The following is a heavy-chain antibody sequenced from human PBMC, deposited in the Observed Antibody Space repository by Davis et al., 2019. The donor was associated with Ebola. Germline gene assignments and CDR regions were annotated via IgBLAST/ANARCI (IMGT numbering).Heavy chain of an antibody. J-gene: IGHJ3*02. CDR2: LGTSADT. Sequence: GGSLRLSCAVSGFTVNSYGMHWVRQAPGKGLEWVSTLGTSADTYYADSVKGRFTISRDNSKNTLYLQMNGLRVEDMAIYYCAKDTSNIWFDIWGQGTNVTVSS. V-gene: IGHV3-23*01. CDR1: GFTVNSYG. D-gene: IGHD1-26*01. CDR3: AKDTSNIWFDI.